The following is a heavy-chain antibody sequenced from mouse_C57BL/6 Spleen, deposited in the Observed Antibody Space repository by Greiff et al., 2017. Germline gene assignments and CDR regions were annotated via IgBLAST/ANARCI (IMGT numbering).Heavy chain of an antibody. CDR2: ISYDGSN. V-gene: IGHV3-6*01. J-gene: IGHJ2*01. CDR1: GYSITSGYY. Sequence: VQLKESGPGLVKPSQSLSLTCSVTGYSITSGYYWNWIRQFPGNKLEWMGYISYDGSNNYNPSLKNRISITRDTSKNKFFLKLNSVTTEDTATYYCARAITTVVATDYWGQGTTLTVSS. CDR3: ARAITTVVATDY. D-gene: IGHD1-1*01.